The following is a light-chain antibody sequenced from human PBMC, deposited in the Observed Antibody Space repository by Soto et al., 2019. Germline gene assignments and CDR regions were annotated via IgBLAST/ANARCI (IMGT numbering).Light chain of an antibody. J-gene: IGKJ4*01. CDR2: DAS. Sequence: EVVLTQSPATLSLSPGERANLTCRASESVNNYLAWYQQKPGQAPRLIIYDASNRATGIPARFSGSGSGTDFTLTISSLEPEDFAVYYCQQRNNWLTFGGGTKVEIK. CDR1: ESVNNY. V-gene: IGKV3-11*01. CDR3: QQRNNWLT.